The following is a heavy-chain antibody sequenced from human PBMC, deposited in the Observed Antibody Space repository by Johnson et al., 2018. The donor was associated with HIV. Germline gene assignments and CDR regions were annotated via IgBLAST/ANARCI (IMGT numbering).Heavy chain of an antibody. Sequence: QVQLVESGGGLVKPGGSLRLSCAASGFTLSDYYMSWIRQAPGKGLEWLSYISSSGSLTYYADSVEGRFTISRDSAKNSLYLQMNSLRAEDTAVYYCARDELGEDAFEIWGQGTMVTVSS. CDR1: GFTLSDYY. J-gene: IGHJ3*02. D-gene: IGHD3-16*01. CDR2: ISSSGSLT. V-gene: IGHV3-11*01. CDR3: ARDELGEDAFEI.